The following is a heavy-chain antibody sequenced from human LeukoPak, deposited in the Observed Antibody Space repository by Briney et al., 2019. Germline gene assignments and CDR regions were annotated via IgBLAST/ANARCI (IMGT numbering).Heavy chain of an antibody. J-gene: IGHJ4*02. CDR2: ISSSGLST. V-gene: IGHV3-23*01. CDR1: GFIFSDYA. D-gene: IGHD5-12*01. Sequence: GGSLRLSCAASGFIFSDYAMSWVRQAPGKGLEWVSDISSSGLSTHYANSVKGRFTTSRDNFKNTLYLQMNSLRAEDTAVYYCAEGGYDQDFDYWGQGTLVTVSS. CDR3: AEGGYDQDFDY.